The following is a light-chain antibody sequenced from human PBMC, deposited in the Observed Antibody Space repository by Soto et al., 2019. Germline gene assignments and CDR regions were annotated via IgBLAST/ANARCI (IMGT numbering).Light chain of an antibody. V-gene: IGLV2-8*01. CDR3: SSYAGSNNLV. CDR1: SSDVGGYNY. CDR2: EVS. Sequence: QSALTQPPSASGSPGQSVTISCTGTSSDVGGYNYVSWYQQHPGKAPKLMIYEVSKRPSGVPDRFSGSKSGNTPSLTVSGLQAEDEADYYCSSYAGSNNLVFGGGTKLTAL. J-gene: IGLJ2*01.